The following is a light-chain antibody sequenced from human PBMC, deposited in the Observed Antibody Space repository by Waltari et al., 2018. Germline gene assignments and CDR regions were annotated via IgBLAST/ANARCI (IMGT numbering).Light chain of an antibody. CDR3: QQYNSFPWT. V-gene: IGKV1-5*03. J-gene: IGKJ1*01. CDR2: RAS. Sequence: IQMTQSPSTLSASAGDRVVITCRASQSVNTWLAWYQQRPGKAPNLLIYRASSLPSGVPSRFSGRGSGTEFTLTINSLQPDDFASYYCQQYNSFPWTFGQGTKVEIK. CDR1: QSVNTW.